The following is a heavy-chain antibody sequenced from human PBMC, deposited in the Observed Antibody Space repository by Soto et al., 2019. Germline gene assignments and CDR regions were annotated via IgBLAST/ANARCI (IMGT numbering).Heavy chain of an antibody. V-gene: IGHV3-33*01. D-gene: IGHD6-19*01. CDR3: ARDGHAVAGYFDY. CDR2: IWYDGSNK. CDR1: GFTFSSYG. Sequence: PGGSLRLSCAASGFTFSSYGMHWVRQAPGKGLEWVAVIWYDGSNKYYADSVKGRFTISRDNSKNTLYLQMNSLRAEDTAVYYCARDGHAVAGYFDYWGQGTLVTVSS. J-gene: IGHJ4*02.